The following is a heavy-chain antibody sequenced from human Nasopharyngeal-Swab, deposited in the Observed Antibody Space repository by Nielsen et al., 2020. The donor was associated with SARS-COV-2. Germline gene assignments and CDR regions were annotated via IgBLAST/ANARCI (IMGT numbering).Heavy chain of an antibody. CDR1: GYTFTSYG. Sequence: ASVKVSCKASGYTFTSYGISWVRQAPGQGLEWMGWISAYNGNTNYAQELQGRVTMTTDTSTSTAYMELRSLRSDDTAVYYCARVEAAAGYYYYYYMDVWGKGTTVTVSS. CDR3: ARVEAAAGYYYYYYMDV. D-gene: IGHD6-13*01. V-gene: IGHV1-18*01. J-gene: IGHJ6*03. CDR2: ISAYNGNT.